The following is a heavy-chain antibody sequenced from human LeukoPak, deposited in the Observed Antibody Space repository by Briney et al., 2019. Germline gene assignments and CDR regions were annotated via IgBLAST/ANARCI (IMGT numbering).Heavy chain of an antibody. CDR1: GYTFTGYY. Sequence: ASVEVSCKASGYTFTGYYMHWVRQAPGQGLEWMGWINPNSGGTNYAQKFQGRVTMTRDTSISTAYMELSRLRSDDTAVYYCARGEYDILTGEYDYWGQGTLVTVSS. CDR2: INPNSGGT. V-gene: IGHV1-2*02. D-gene: IGHD3-9*01. CDR3: ARGEYDILTGEYDY. J-gene: IGHJ4*02.